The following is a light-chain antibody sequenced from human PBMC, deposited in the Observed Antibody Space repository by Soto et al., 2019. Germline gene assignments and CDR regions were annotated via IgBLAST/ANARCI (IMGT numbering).Light chain of an antibody. CDR2: KAS. Sequence: DLQMTQSPSTLSGSLGDSGTITCRASQTISSWLAWYQQKPGKAPKLLIYKASTLKSGVPSRFSGSGSGTEFTLTISSLQSEDFAVYYCQQYKNWPPITXGQGTRLEIK. CDR1: QTISSW. V-gene: IGKV1-5*03. J-gene: IGKJ5*01. CDR3: QQYKNWPPIT.